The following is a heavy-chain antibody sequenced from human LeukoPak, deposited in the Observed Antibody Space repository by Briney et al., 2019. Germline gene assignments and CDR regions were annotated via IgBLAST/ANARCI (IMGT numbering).Heavy chain of an antibody. CDR3: ARATGITMIVGRGYFQH. Sequence: ASVKVSCKASGYTCTGYYMHWVRQAPGQGLEWMGWINPNSGGTNYAQKFQGRVTMTRDTSISTAYMELSRLRSDDTAVYYCARATGITMIVGRGYFQHWGQGTLVTVSS. J-gene: IGHJ1*01. V-gene: IGHV1-2*02. D-gene: IGHD3-22*01. CDR2: INPNSGGT. CDR1: GYTCTGYY.